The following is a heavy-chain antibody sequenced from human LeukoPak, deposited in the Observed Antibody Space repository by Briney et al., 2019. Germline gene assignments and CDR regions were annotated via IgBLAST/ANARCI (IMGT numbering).Heavy chain of an antibody. CDR3: ARVSSGRPFDY. J-gene: IGHJ4*02. D-gene: IGHD6-19*01. V-gene: IGHV3-30*04. CDR1: GFTFSSYA. Sequence: PGGSLRLSCAASGFTFSSYAMHWVRQAPGKGLEWVAVISYDGSNKYYADSVKGRFTISRDNSKNTLYLQMNSLRADDTAVYYCARVSSGRPFDYWGQGTLVTVSS. CDR2: ISYDGSNK.